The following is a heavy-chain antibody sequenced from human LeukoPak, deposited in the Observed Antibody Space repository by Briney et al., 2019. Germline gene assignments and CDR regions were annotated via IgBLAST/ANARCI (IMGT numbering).Heavy chain of an antibody. V-gene: IGHV4-4*07. CDR2: IYTSGST. J-gene: IGHJ4*02. CDR1: GGSISSYY. CDR3: ARVIRGYSYGPFDY. D-gene: IGHD5-18*01. Sequence: PSETLSLTCTVSGGSISSYYWSWIRQPAGKGLEGIGRIYTSGSTNYNPSLKSRVTMSVDTSKNQFSLKLSSVTAADTAVYYCARVIRGYSYGPFDYWGQGTLVTVSS.